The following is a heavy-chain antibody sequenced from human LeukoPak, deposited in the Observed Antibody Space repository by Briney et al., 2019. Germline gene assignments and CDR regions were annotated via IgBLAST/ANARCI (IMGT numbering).Heavy chain of an antibody. CDR1: GGSISSGNYY. J-gene: IGHJ4*02. Sequence: SETLSLTCTVSGGSISSGNYYWSWIRQPAGMGLEWIRRIYTSGRTKDNPSLKSRVTILVYTPKNQFSLKLTSVTAAGTAVYYCARDQYYDVSTYYEIDYWGQGTLVTVSS. V-gene: IGHV4-61*02. CDR2: IYTSGRT. D-gene: IGHD3-22*01. CDR3: ARDQYYDVSTYYEIDY.